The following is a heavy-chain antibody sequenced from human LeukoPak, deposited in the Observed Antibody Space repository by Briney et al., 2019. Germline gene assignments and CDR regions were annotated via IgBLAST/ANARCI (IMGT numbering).Heavy chain of an antibody. D-gene: IGHD3-16*01. CDR3: ARADRGKHDGAFDI. V-gene: IGHV1-2*02. J-gene: IGHJ3*02. Sequence: ASVKVSCKASGYTFTGHYMHWVRQAPGQGLEWMGWINPNSGGTKYAQKFQGRVTMTRDTSISTAYMELSRLRSDDTAVYYCARADRGKHDGAFDIWGQGTMVTVSS. CDR2: INPNSGGT. CDR1: GYTFTGHY.